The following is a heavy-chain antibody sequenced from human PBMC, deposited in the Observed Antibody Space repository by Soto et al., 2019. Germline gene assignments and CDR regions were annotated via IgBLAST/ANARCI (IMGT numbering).Heavy chain of an antibody. D-gene: IGHD6-6*01. CDR2: IYYDGNT. CDR1: GDSITSSSHY. J-gene: IGHJ4*02. CDR3: ARSSIEPRVFMYPFDS. V-gene: IGHV4-39*01. Sequence: QLQLQESGPGLVKPSETLSLTCTVSGDSITSSSHYWGWIRQPPGKGLECIANIYYDGNTYYNPSLKGRVAISLAPSNNQVSLRLSSVTAADTAVYYCARSSIEPRVFMYPFDSWGQGTLVTVSS.